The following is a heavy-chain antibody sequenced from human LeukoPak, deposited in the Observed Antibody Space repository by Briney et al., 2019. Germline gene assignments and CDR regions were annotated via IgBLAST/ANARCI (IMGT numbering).Heavy chain of an antibody. D-gene: IGHD6-13*01. CDR3: ARDGTRNGIAAAVYRENSWFDP. CDR2: ISSSSSTI. Sequence: GGSLRLSCAASGFTFSSYSMNWVRQAPGKGLEWVSYISSSSSTIYYADSVKGRFTISRDNAKNSLYLQMNSLRAEDTAVYYCARDGTRNGIAAAVYRENSWFDPRGQGTLVTVSS. CDR1: GFTFSSYS. J-gene: IGHJ5*02. V-gene: IGHV3-48*01.